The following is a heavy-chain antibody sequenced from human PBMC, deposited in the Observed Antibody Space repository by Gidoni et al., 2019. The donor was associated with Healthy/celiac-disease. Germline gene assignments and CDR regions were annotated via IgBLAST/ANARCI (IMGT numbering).Heavy chain of an antibody. Sequence: EVQLVESVGGLVQPGRSLRLSRTASGCTFGDDAMSWFRQAPGKGLEWVGFIRSKAYGGTTEYAASVKGRVTISRDDSKSSAYLQMNSLKTEDTAVYYCTRDNRVERDNLGDYWGQGTLVTVAS. CDR3: TRDNRVERDNLGDY. V-gene: IGHV3-49*03. J-gene: IGHJ4*02. CDR1: GCTFGDDA. CDR2: IRSKAYGGTT. D-gene: IGHD7-27*01.